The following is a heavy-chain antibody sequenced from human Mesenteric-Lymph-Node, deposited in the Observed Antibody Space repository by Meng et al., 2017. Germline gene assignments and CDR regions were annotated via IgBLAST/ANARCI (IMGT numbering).Heavy chain of an antibody. D-gene: IGHD1-26*01. CDR1: GYTFTNYG. CDR2: INAYNGDT. V-gene: IGHV1-18*01. J-gene: IGHJ4*02. Sequence: QAQMVQSGGKVKKPGASLNGACKASGYTFTNYGINWVRQAPGQGLEWMGWINAYNGDTNYAQTLQGRVTMTTDTSTSTAYMERRSLRSDDTAVYYCARVEVGITSGDYWGQGTLVTVSS. CDR3: ARVEVGITSGDY.